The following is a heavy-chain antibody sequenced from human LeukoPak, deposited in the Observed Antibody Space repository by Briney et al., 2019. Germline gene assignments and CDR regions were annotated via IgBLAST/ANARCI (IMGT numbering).Heavy chain of an antibody. CDR1: GFPFSSYA. CDR3: AKIAVADSYYYYGMDV. J-gene: IGHJ6*02. D-gene: IGHD6-19*01. CDR2: ISGSGGST. V-gene: IGHV3-23*01. Sequence: GGSLRLSFAASGFPFSSYAMSWVRPAPGKGLGWVSAISGSGGSTYYADSVKGRFTISRDNSKNTLYLQMNSLRAEDTAVYYCAKIAVADSYYYYGMDVWGQGTTVTVSS.